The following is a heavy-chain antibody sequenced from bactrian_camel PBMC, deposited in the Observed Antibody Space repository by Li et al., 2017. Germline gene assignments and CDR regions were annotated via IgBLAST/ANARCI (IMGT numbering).Heavy chain of an antibody. CDR1: GYTYSSNC. CDR2: IYTQENAT. CDR3: ATTTGWAEYNY. V-gene: IGHV3S54*01. Sequence: HVQLVESGGGSVQAGGSLRLSCAASGYTYSSNCMGWFRQAPGKEREAVAAIYTQENATYYADSVKGRFTISKYNAKKTLYLQMNSLKPEDTAVYYCATTTGWAEYNYWGQGTQVTVS. J-gene: IGHJ4*01. D-gene: IGHD5*01.